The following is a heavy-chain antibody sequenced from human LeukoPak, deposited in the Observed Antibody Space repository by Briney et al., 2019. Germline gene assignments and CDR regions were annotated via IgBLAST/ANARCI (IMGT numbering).Heavy chain of an antibody. Sequence: GGSLRLSCAASGFTFSSYEMNWVRQDPGKGLEWVSYISSSGSTIYYADSVRGRFTISRDNAKNSLYLQMNSLRAEDTAVYYCARDQATILSRAFDIWGQGTMVTVSS. D-gene: IGHD5-12*01. V-gene: IGHV3-48*03. CDR3: ARDQATILSRAFDI. CDR2: ISSSGSTI. J-gene: IGHJ3*02. CDR1: GFTFSSYE.